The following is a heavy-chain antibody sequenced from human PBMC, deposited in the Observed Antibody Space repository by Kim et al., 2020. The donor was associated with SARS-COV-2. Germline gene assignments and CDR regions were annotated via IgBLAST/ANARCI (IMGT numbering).Heavy chain of an antibody. CDR3: ARSTTFGGVIV. Sequence: SETLSLTCAVYGGSFSGYYWSWIRQPPGKGLEWIGEINHSGSTNYNPSLKSRVTISVDTSKNQFSLKLSSVTAADTAVYYCARSTTFGGVIVWGQGTLVTVSS. V-gene: IGHV4-34*01. CDR1: GGSFSGYY. J-gene: IGHJ4*02. CDR2: INHSGST. D-gene: IGHD3-16*02.